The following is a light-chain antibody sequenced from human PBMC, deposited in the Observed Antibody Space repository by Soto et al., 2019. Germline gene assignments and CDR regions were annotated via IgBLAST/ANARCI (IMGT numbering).Light chain of an antibody. V-gene: IGLV2-14*01. J-gene: IGLJ6*01. CDR2: EVR. CDR3: SSYTTASTRE. CDR1: NRDGGSYNL. Sequence: QSALTQPASVSGSPGQSITIACTGTNRDGGSYNLVSWYQQRPGEAPKLIISEVRNRPSGISYRFTGSKSGNTASLTISGLQAEDEADYYCSSYTTASTREVGGGTKV.